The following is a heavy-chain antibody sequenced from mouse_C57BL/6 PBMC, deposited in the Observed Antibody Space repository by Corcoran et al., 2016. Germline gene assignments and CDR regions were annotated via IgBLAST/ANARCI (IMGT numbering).Heavy chain of an antibody. CDR2: VYPYNGGT. Sequence: EVQLQQSGPVLVKPGPSVKISCKASGFTFTDYYMHWVKQSHGKSLEWIGLVYPYNGGTSYNQKFKGKSTLTVETSSSTAYMEINSLTSEDSAVYYCASGVYDGYPYYAMVFWCQGTAVTVSS. CDR1: GFTFTDYY. CDR3: ASGVYDGYPYYAMVF. J-gene: IGHJ4*01. D-gene: IGHD2-3*01. V-gene: IGHV1-36*01.